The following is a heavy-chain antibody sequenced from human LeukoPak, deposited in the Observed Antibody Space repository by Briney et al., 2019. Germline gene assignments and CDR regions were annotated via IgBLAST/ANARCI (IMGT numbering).Heavy chain of an antibody. CDR3: ARPLMYYYGSETYFWFDP. Sequence: GGSLRLSCAASGYTFDCCGMHWVRQAPGKGLEWVAFIRNVGNDKYYADSVKGRFTISRDNSKNTLYLQMNSLRAEDTAVYYCARPLMYYYGSETYFWFDPWGQGTLVTVSS. CDR2: IRNVGNDK. D-gene: IGHD3-10*01. V-gene: IGHV3-30*02. CDR1: GYTFDCCG. J-gene: IGHJ5*02.